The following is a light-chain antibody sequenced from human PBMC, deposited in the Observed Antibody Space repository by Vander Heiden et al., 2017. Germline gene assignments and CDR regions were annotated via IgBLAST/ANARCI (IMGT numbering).Light chain of an antibody. CDR1: QGITTW. CDR2: DAS. V-gene: IGKV1-12*02. Sequence: DIQMTQSPPSASASVGDRVTITCRASQGITTWLAWYQQKPGKAPKLLIYDASRLQRGVPSRFSGSGSGTDFTLIITNLQPEDFATYYCQQGNSVPWTFGPGTKVDIK. J-gene: IGKJ1*01. CDR3: QQGNSVPWT.